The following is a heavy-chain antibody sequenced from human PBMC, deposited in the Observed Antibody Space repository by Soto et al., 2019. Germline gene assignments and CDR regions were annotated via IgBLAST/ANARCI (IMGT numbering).Heavy chain of an antibody. V-gene: IGHV1-18*01. J-gene: IGHJ4*02. CDR2: VSAYDGAT. Sequence: QVQLVQSATEVVKPGASVRVSCKASGYVFTGWGISWVRQVPGQGLEWVGWVSAYDGATRSSEKLQGRISVTRDKSTSTVYMDLTNLRSDDAAVYSCARARAGLLEFWGQGTLVTVSS. D-gene: IGHD3-10*01. CDR3: ARARAGLLEF. CDR1: GYVFTGWG.